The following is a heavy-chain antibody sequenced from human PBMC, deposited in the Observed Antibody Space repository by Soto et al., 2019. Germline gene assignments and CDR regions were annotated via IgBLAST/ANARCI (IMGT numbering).Heavy chain of an antibody. CDR3: ARGERYYYDSSGYFGFDY. CDR2: INAGNGNA. Sequence: ASVKVSCKASGYTFTNYAIHWVRQAPGQRLEWMGWINAGNGNAKYSQKFQGRATITRDTSASTAYMGLSSLRSEDTAVHYCARGERYYYDSSGYFGFDYWGQGTLVTVSS. J-gene: IGHJ4*02. D-gene: IGHD3-22*01. V-gene: IGHV1-3*01. CDR1: GYTFTNYA.